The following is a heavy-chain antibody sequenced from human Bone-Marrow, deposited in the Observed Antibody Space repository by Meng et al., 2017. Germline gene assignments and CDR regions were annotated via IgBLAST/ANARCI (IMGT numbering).Heavy chain of an antibody. CDR1: GYTLSRDV. CDR3: ARDRPYGSGGYYFDY. V-gene: IGHV3-30*04. Sequence: GESLKISCTASGYTLSRDVVHWVRQASGKGLEWVAAISQDRRGTYFADPVKGRFTISRDNSKNTLYLQMNSLRAEDTAVYYCARDRPYGSGGYYFDYWGQGTLVTVSS. D-gene: IGHD3-10*01. CDR2: ISQDRRGT. J-gene: IGHJ4*02.